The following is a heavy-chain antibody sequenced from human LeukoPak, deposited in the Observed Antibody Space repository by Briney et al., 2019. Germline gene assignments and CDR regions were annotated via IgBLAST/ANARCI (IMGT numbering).Heavy chain of an antibody. CDR1: GDTFTSYG. CDR2: ISAYTGNT. CDR3: ASAAGYSDWLPGVN. D-gene: IGHD3-9*01. V-gene: IGHV1-18*01. J-gene: IGHJ4*02. Sequence: ASVKVSCKASGDTFTSYGSSGVRQAPGQGLEWMGWISAYTGNTNYAQKLQGRVTMTTDTSTSTADMVLRSLRSDDTAVYYCASAAGYSDWLPGVNWGQGTLVTVSS.